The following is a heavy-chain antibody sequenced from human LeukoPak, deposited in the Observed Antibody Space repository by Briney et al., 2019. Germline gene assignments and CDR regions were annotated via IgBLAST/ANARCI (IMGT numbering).Heavy chain of an antibody. CDR1: VVTFSDDY. Sequence: GGSLRLSCAASVVTFSDDYMSGIREGPGEGGGSGSYISRGGGTIYYADSVKGPFTISRDNAKISLYLQMSSLRAEDTAVYYCARGGYSYPPAPFDYWGQRTLVTVSS. CDR2: ISRGGGTI. J-gene: IGHJ4*02. CDR3: ARGGYSYPPAPFDY. D-gene: IGHD5-18*01. V-gene: IGHV3-11*04.